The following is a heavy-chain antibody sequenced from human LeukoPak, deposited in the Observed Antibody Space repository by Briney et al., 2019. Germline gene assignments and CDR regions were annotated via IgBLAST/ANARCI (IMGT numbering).Heavy chain of an antibody. J-gene: IGHJ4*02. V-gene: IGHV4-4*07. D-gene: IGHD6-19*01. Sequence: SETLSLTCTVSGGSISSYYWSWIRQPAGKGLEWIGRIYPSGSTNYNPSLKSRVTMSVDTSKNQFSLRLSSVTAADTAVYYCARETSLAGFASGLGFNYWGQGILVSVSS. CDR1: GGSISSYY. CDR2: IYPSGST. CDR3: ARETSLAGFASGLGFNY.